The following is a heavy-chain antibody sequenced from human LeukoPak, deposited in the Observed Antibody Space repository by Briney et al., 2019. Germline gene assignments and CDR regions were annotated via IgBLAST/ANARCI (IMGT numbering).Heavy chain of an antibody. CDR3: AREDGSGSYYYDY. CDR2: ISGSGGST. V-gene: IGHV3-23*01. D-gene: IGHD3-10*01. Sequence: GGSLRLSCAAPGFTFITYAMTWVRQAPGKGLEWVSAISGSGGSTHYAASVKGRFTISRDNSKNTLYLQMNSLRAEDTAVYYCAREDGSGSYYYDYWGQGTLVTVSS. J-gene: IGHJ4*02. CDR1: GFTFITYA.